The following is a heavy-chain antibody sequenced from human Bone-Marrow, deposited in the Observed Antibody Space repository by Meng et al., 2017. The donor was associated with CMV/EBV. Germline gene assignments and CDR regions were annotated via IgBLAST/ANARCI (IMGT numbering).Heavy chain of an antibody. CDR2: ISYDGSNK. CDR3: ARGVGGYCSSTSCYTRGLGAY. Sequence: GESLKISCAASGFTFSSYAMHWVRQAPGKGLEWVAVISYDGSNKYYADSVKGRFTISRDNSKNTLYLQMNSLRAEDTAVYYCARGVGGYCSSTSCYTRGLGAYWGQGTRVTGSS. J-gene: IGHJ4*02. CDR1: GFTFSSYA. D-gene: IGHD2-2*02. V-gene: IGHV3-30*04.